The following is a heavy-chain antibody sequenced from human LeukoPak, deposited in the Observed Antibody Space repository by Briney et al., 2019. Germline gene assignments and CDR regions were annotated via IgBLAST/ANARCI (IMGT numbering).Heavy chain of an antibody. CDR3: ARRTAAGPYDY. Sequence: GRSLRLSCAASGFAFSSYVVNWVRQAPGKGLEWVSSISTSGSDVNYADSVKGRFTVSRDNAKSSLYLEMNSLTAEDTAVYYCARRTAAGPYDYWGQGTLVTVSS. J-gene: IGHJ4*02. D-gene: IGHD6-13*01. CDR1: GFAFSSYV. V-gene: IGHV3-21*01. CDR2: ISTSGSDV.